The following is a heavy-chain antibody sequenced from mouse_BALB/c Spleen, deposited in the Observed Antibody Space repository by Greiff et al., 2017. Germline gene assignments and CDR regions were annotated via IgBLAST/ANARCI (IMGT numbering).Heavy chain of an antibody. Sequence: QVQLKQSGAELARPGASVKLSCKASGYTFTDYYINWVKQRTGQGLEWIGEIYPGSGNTYYNEKFKGKATLTADKSSSTAYMQLSSLTSEDSAVYFCARGGYVGMDYWGQGTSVTVSS. CDR3: ARGGYVGMDY. CDR1: GYTFTDYY. D-gene: IGHD1-2*01. CDR2: IYPGSGNT. V-gene: IGHV1-77*01. J-gene: IGHJ4*01.